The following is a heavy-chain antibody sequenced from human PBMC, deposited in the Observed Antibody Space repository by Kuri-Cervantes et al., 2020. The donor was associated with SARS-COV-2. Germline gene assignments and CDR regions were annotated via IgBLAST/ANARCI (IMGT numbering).Heavy chain of an antibody. D-gene: IGHD3-22*01. J-gene: IGHJ6*02. Sequence: GESLKISCAASGFTFSSYAMSWVRQAPGKGLEWVSAISGSGGSTYYADSVKGRFTISRDNSKNTLYLQMNSLRAEDTAVYYCAKDRGEDSSGFYGMDVWGQGTLVTVSS. CDR3: AKDRGEDSSGFYGMDV. V-gene: IGHV3-23*01. CDR1: GFTFSSYA. CDR2: ISGSGGST.